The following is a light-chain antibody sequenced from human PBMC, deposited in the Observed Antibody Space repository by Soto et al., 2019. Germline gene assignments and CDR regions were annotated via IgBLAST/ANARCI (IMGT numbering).Light chain of an antibody. V-gene: IGKV3-20*01. CDR1: QSVSSSY. Sequence: EIVLTQSPGTLSLSPGERATLSCRASQSVSSSYLAWYQQKPGQAPRLLIYGASSRATGIPDWFSGSGSGTDFTLTISRLEPDDFAVYYGQQYGSSPQTFGPGTIVNIQ. CDR2: GAS. J-gene: IGKJ3*01. CDR3: QQYGSSPQT.